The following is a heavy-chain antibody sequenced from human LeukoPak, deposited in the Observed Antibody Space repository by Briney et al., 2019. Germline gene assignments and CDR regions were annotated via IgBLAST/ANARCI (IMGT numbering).Heavy chain of an antibody. J-gene: IGHJ4*02. CDR1: GFTFSSYG. CDR3: ARVLDTPNSLDY. CDR2: IRYDGSNK. Sequence: GGSLRLSCAASGFTFSSYGMHWVRQAPGKGLEWVAFIRYDGSNKYYADSVKGRFTTSRDNAKNSLYLQMNSLRAEDTAVYYCARVLDTPNSLDYWGQGTLVTVSS. V-gene: IGHV3-30*02. D-gene: IGHD5-18*01.